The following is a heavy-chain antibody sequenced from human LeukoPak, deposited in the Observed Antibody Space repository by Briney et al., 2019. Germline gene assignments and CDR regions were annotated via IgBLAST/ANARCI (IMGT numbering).Heavy chain of an antibody. CDR1: GFTFSSYS. Sequence: GGSLKLSCAASGFTFSSYSMNWVRQAPGKGLEWVSSISSSSSYIYYADSVKGRFTISRDNAKNSLYLQMNSLRAEDTAVYYCARGPLYSGYDYYYFDYWGQGTLVTVSS. V-gene: IGHV3-21*01. CDR2: ISSSSSYI. D-gene: IGHD5-12*01. J-gene: IGHJ4*02. CDR3: ARGPLYSGYDYYYFDY.